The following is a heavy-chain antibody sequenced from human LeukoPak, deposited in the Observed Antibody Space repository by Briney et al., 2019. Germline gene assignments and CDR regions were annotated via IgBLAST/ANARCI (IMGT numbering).Heavy chain of an antibody. D-gene: IGHD5-18*01. CDR3: ARGGYSYGYDY. CDR2: LYHSGNT. J-gene: IGHJ4*02. V-gene: IGHV4-38-2*02. CDR1: GYSISSGHY. Sequence: PSETLSLTCTVSGYSISSGHYWGWIRQPPGKGLEWIGSLYHSGNTYYNLSLKSRVTTSVDTSKNQFSLKLTSVTAADTAVYYCARGGYSYGYDYWGQGTLVTVSS.